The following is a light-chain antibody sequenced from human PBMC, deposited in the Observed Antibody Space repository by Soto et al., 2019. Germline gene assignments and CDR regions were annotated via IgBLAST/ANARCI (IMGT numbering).Light chain of an antibody. Sequence: DIQVTQSPSTLSASVGDRVTLTCRASQAPGGFLAWFQQTPGKAPKLLIYDASNLQTGVPRRFRGIQTGTECTLTISGLQRDDYASYFCLQYDSYPYSFGQGTKVDIK. CDR3: LQYDSYPYS. CDR1: QAPGGF. V-gene: IGKV1-5*01. J-gene: IGKJ2*01. CDR2: DAS.